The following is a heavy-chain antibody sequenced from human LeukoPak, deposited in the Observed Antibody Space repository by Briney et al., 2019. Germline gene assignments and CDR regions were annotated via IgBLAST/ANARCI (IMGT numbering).Heavy chain of an antibody. Sequence: TSETLSLTCTVSGGSISSYYWSWVRQPPGKGLEWIGYVSYSGSTDYNSSLKSRVIISIDTSKNQFSLRLSSVTAADTAVYYCARENDRYGRIDYWGQGTQVTVSS. V-gene: IGHV4-59*01. CDR1: GGSISSYY. D-gene: IGHD5-18*01. J-gene: IGHJ4*02. CDR3: ARENDRYGRIDY. CDR2: VSYSGST.